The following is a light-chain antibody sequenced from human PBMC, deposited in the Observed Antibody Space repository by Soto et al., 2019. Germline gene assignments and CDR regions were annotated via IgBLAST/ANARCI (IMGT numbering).Light chain of an antibody. CDR2: GAS. V-gene: IGKV3-15*01. CDR3: QQYNNWPIFT. CDR1: QSVSSN. J-gene: IGKJ3*01. Sequence: EIVMTQSPATLSVSPGERATLSCRASQSVSSNLAWYQQKPGQAPRLLIYGASTRATGIPARFSGSGSGTKFTLTISSLQSEDFAVYYCQQYNNWPIFTFGPGTKVDIK.